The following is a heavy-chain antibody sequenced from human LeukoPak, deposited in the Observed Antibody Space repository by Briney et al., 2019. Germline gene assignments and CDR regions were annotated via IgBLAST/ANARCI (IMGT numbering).Heavy chain of an antibody. V-gene: IGHV1-8*02. CDR3: ARGYYDFWSGYWYYFDY. CDR1: GYTFTGYY. CDR2: MNPNSGNT. J-gene: IGHJ4*02. Sequence: ASVKVSCKASGYTFTGYYMHWVRQAPGQGLEWMGWMNPNSGNTGYAQKFQGRVTMTRNTSISTAYMELSSLRSEDTAVYYCARGYYDFWSGYWYYFDYWGQGTLVTVSS. D-gene: IGHD3-3*01.